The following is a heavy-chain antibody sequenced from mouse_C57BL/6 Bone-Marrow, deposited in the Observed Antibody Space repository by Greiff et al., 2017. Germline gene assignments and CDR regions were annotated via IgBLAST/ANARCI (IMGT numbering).Heavy chain of an antibody. J-gene: IGHJ4*01. CDR3: ARSYDYDDYTMDY. CDR2: MHPNGGSP. D-gene: IGHD2-4*01. CDR1: GYTFTNYW. Sequence: VQLQQSGAELVKPGASVKLSCKASGYTFTNYWMHWVKQRPGQGLEWIGMMHPNGGSPDYNEKFKSEATLSVDKSSRTDYMELSSLTSEDSAVYYCARSYDYDDYTMDYWGQGTSVTVSS. V-gene: IGHV1-64*01.